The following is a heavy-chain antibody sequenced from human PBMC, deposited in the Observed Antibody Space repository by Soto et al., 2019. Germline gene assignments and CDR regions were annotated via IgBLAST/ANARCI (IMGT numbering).Heavy chain of an antibody. D-gene: IGHD3-22*01. Sequence: QLQLQESGPGLVKPSETLSLTCTVSGGSISSSDFYWGWLRQPPGKGLDFIGSMYYSGTTYYNPSLKNRITISVDTSKNQFSVMLISVTSADTAVYYCAVVDSTGNWFHPWGKGALVTVSS. J-gene: IGHJ5*02. CDR3: AVVDSTGNWFHP. CDR2: MYYSGTT. V-gene: IGHV4-39*01. CDR1: GGSISSSDFY.